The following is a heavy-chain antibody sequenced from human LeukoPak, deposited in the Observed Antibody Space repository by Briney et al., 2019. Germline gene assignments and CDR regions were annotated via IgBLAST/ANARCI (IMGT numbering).Heavy chain of an antibody. CDR2: ISGSGGST. J-gene: IGHJ6*02. Sequence: GGSLRLSCAASGFTVSSNYMSWVRQAPGKGLEWVSAISGSGGSTYYADSVKGRFTISRDNSKNTLYLQMNSLRAEDTAVYYCAKDLVKYGMDVWGQGTTVTVSS. CDR3: AKDLVKYGMDV. D-gene: IGHD4-23*01. CDR1: GFTVSSNY. V-gene: IGHV3-23*01.